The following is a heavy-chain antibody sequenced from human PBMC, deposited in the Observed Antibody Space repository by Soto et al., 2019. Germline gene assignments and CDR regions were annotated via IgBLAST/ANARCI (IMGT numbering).Heavy chain of an antibody. J-gene: IGHJ6*02. Sequence: PGGSLRLSCAASAFTFNNYAMSWVRQAPGKGLEWVSAISGSGGSTYYADSVKGRFTISRDNSKNTLYLQMNSLRAEDTAVYYCAKDGTGTVGRYYYYGMDVWGQGTTVTVSS. D-gene: IGHD1-1*01. CDR2: ISGSGGST. V-gene: IGHV3-23*01. CDR1: AFTFNNYA. CDR3: AKDGTGTVGRYYYYGMDV.